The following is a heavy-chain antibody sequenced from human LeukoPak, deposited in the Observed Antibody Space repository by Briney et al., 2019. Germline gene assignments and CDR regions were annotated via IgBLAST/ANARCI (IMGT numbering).Heavy chain of an antibody. V-gene: IGHV1-18*01. J-gene: IGHJ6*02. CDR2: ISAYNGNT. CDR1: GYTFTSYG. D-gene: IGHD5-18*01. CDR3: ARVGYSYGFPYYYYGMDV. Sequence: ASVKVSCKASGYTFTSYGISWVRQAPGQGLEWMGWISAYNGNTNYAQKLQGRVTMTTDTSTSTAYMELRSLGSDDTAVYYCARVGYSYGFPYYYYGMDVWGQGTTVTVSS.